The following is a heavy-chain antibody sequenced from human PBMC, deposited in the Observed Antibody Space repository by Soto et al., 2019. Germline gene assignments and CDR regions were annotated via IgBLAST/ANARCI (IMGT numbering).Heavy chain of an antibody. V-gene: IGHV3-66*01. J-gene: IGHJ4*02. D-gene: IGHD3-10*01. Sequence: GGSLRLSCAASGFTVSSNYMSWVRQAPGKGLEWASVIYSGGTTYYADSVKGRLTISRDNSKNTLYLQMNSLRAEDTAVYYCARESGSGSYFDYWGQGTLVTVSS. CDR1: GFTVSSNY. CDR3: ARESGSGSYFDY. CDR2: IYSGGTT.